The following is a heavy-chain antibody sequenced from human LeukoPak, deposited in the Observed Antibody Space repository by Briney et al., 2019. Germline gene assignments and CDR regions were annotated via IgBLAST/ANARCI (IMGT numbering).Heavy chain of an antibody. CDR1: GGSISSSSYY. V-gene: IGHV4-61*05. D-gene: IGHD3-3*01. CDR3: ARQSGFLENYFDY. CDR2: IYYSGST. J-gene: IGHJ4*02. Sequence: PSETLSLTCSVSGGSISSSSYYWSWIRQPPGKGLEWIGYIYYSGSTNYNPSLKSRVTISVDTSKNQFSLKLSSVTAADTAVYYCARQSGFLENYFDYWGQGTLVTVSS.